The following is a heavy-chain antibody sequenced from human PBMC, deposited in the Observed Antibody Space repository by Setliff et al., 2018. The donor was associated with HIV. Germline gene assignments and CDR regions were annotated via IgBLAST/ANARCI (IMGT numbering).Heavy chain of an antibody. D-gene: IGHD6-19*01. CDR1: GGSISSYY. Sequence: PSETLSLTCTVSGGSISSYYWSWIRQPPGKGLEWIGYISYSGSIGYADSVKGRFTISRDNAKNSLYLQMNSLRAEDTALYYCAKDWGGGWYYFDYWGQGTLVTVSS. J-gene: IGHJ4*02. CDR3: AKDWGGGWYYFDY. V-gene: IGHV4-59*01. CDR2: ISYSGSI.